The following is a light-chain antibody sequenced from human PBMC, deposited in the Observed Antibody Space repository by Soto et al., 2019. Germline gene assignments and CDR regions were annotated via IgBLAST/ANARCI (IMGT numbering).Light chain of an antibody. CDR3: SSYTSSSTLEV. CDR1: SSDVGGYNY. Sequence: QSALTQTASVSGSPGQSITISCTGTSSDVGGYNYVSWYQQHPGKAPKLMIYDVSNRPSGVSNRFSGSKSGNTASLTISGLQAEDEADYYCSSYTSSSTLEVFGTGTKVTLL. V-gene: IGLV2-14*01. CDR2: DVS. J-gene: IGLJ1*01.